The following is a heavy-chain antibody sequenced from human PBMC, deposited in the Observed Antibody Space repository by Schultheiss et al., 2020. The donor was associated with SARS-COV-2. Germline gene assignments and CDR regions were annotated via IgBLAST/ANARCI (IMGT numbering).Heavy chain of an antibody. CDR3: ARHPTDSSGYAFDY. CDR2: IYYSGGT. J-gene: IGHJ4*02. CDR1: GGSISSGGYY. V-gene: IGHV4-61*08. Sequence: GSLRLSCTVSGGSISSGGYYWSWIRQHPGKGLEWIGYIYYSGGTNQNPSLKSRVTISIDTSKNQFSLKLSSVTAADTAVYYCARHPTDSSGYAFDYWGPGTLVTVSS. D-gene: IGHD3-22*01.